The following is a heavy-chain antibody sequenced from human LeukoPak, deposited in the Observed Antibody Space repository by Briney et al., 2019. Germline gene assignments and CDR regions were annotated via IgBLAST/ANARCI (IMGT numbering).Heavy chain of an antibody. D-gene: IGHD2-15*01. CDR3: ADLYCTGGSCPGD. CDR1: GGSFSGYY. J-gene: IGHJ4*02. CDR2: INHSGST. V-gene: IGHV4-34*01. Sequence: SETLSLTCAVYGGSFSGYYWSWIRQPPGKGLEWIGEINHSGSTNYNPSLKSRVTISVDTSKNQFSLKLSSVTAADTAVYYCADLYCTGGSCPGDWGQGTLVTVSS.